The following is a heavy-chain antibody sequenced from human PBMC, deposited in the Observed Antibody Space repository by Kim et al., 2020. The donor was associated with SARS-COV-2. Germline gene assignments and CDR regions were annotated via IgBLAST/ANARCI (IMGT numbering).Heavy chain of an antibody. D-gene: IGHD3-3*01. J-gene: IGHJ6*03. CDR3: ARKNDFWSGSEAGPAYYYYYMDV. CDR1: GGSFSGYY. V-gene: IGHV4-34*01. Sequence: SETLSLTCAVYGGSFSGYYWSWIRQPPGKGLEWIGEINHSGSTNYNPSLKSRVTISVDTSKNQFSLKLSSVTAADTAVYYCARKNDFWSGSEAGPAYYYYYMDVWGKGTTVTVSS. CDR2: INHSGST.